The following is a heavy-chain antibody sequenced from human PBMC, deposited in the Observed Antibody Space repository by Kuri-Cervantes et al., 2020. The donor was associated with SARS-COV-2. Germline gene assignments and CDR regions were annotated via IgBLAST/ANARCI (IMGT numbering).Heavy chain of an antibody. D-gene: IGHD3-3*01. CDR3: AWGRGWTFDI. J-gene: IGHJ3*02. CDR2: IKADGGEM. V-gene: IGHV3-7*04. CDR1: GFTLTYRW. Sequence: GGSLRLSCEVSGFTLTYRWMAWFRQAPGKGLEWVAAIKADGGEMVYVDSAKGRFTISRDNAKNSVFLQMNSVRIEDTSLYFCAWGRGWTFDIWGRGTMVTVSS.